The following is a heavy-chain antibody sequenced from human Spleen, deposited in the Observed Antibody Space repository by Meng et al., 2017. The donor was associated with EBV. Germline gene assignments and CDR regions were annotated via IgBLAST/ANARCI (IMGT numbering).Heavy chain of an antibody. J-gene: IGHJ4*02. D-gene: IGHD6-19*01. CDR2: IATNTGRP. V-gene: IGHV7-4-1*02. CDR3: ARRGAVATLQDRGYFDY. Sequence: GQVVESRSDLSNPGASVKVSLKVSVYNFFNYVMTVVRSVPGQGPDWMGWIATNTGRPTFAQGFTGRFVFSLDLSVSTVYLQINNLKADDTAVYYCARRGAVATLQDRGYFDYWGQGTLVTASS. CDR1: VYNFFNYV.